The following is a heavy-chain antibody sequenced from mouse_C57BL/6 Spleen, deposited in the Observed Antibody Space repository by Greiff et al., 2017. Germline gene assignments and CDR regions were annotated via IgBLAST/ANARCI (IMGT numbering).Heavy chain of an antibody. V-gene: IGHV1-50*01. CDR1: GYTFTSYW. J-gene: IGHJ4*01. CDR2: IDPSDSDT. D-gene: IGHD4-1*01. CDR3: ARTGTDYAMDD. Sequence: VQLQQSGAELVKPGASVKLSCKASGYTFTSYWMQWVKQRPGQGLEWIGEIDPSDSDTNYNQKFKGKATLTVDTSSSTAYMQLSSLTSEDSAVYYCARTGTDYAMDDWGQGTSVTVSS.